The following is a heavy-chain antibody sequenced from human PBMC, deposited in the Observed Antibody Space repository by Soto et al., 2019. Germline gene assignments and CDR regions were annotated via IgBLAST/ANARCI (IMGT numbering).Heavy chain of an antibody. D-gene: IGHD3-22*01. J-gene: IGHJ5*02. CDR3: ARARGESPMTPEDFFDP. Sequence: VLLVQSGAEVQKPGSSVKFSCKSSGGTFSNDAISWVRQAPGQRLEWVGGPIPFFGSPNYAQSFSGRVTITADETTTTDYMALRSLTSEDTAMYFCARARGESPMTPEDFFDPWGQGTLVRVAS. CDR2: PIPFFGSP. V-gene: IGHV1-69*01. CDR1: GGTFSNDA.